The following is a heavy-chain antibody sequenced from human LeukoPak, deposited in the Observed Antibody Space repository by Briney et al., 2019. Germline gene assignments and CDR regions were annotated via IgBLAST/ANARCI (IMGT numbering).Heavy chain of an antibody. CDR3: ARDPRYYDFWSGYYPHYYYYYMDV. Sequence: GGSLRLSCAASRFTFNSYWMHWVRHAPGKGLVWVSRIVGDGSYTNYADSVKGRFTISRDNAKNTLFLQMNSLRAEDTAVYYCARDPRYYDFWSGYYPHYYYYYMDVWGKGTTVTVSS. D-gene: IGHD3-3*01. CDR2: IVGDGSYT. V-gene: IGHV3-74*01. CDR1: RFTFNSYW. J-gene: IGHJ6*03.